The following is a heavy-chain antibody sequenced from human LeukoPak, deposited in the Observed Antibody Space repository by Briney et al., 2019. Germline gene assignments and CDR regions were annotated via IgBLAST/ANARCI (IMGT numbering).Heavy chain of an antibody. D-gene: IGHD3-16*02. J-gene: IGHJ4*02. CDR2: INPNSGGT. V-gene: IGHV1-2*02. CDR1: GYTFTGCY. CDR3: ARSSMITFGGVIGIPFDY. Sequence: ASVKVSCKASGYTFTGCYMHWVRQAPGQGLEWMGWINPNSGGTNYAQKSPGRVTMTRDTSISTAYMELSRLRSDDTAVYYCARSSMITFGGVIGIPFDYWGQGTLVTVSS.